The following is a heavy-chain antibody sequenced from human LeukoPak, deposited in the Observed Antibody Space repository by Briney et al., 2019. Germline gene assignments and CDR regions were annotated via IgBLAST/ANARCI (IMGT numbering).Heavy chain of an antibody. CDR3: AKEGPPAMYYFDY. CDR2: IYYSGST. V-gene: IGHV4-59*01. Sequence: SETLSLTCTVSGGSISSYYWSWIRQPPGKGLEWIGYIYYSGSTNYNPSLKSRVTISVDTSKNQFSLKLSSVTAADTAVYYCAKEGPPAMYYFDYWGQGTLVTVSS. CDR1: GGSISSYY. J-gene: IGHJ4*02. D-gene: IGHD2-2*01.